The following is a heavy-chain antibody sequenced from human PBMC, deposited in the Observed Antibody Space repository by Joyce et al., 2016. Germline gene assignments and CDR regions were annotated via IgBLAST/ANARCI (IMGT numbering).Heavy chain of an antibody. J-gene: IGHJ3*01. CDR1: GFTFSHAW. D-gene: IGHD6-13*01. Sequence: DVQLVDSGGGLVKPGGSLRLSCAASGFTFSHAWMSWVSQAQGKGLEWVGRIKSKTDGGTTDYAAPVKGRFTISRDDSKNTLYLQMHSLKTEDTAVYYCTLLWIAAEESFDAWGQGTMVTVSS. CDR3: TLLWIAAEESFDA. CDR2: IKSKTDGGTT. V-gene: IGHV3-15*01.